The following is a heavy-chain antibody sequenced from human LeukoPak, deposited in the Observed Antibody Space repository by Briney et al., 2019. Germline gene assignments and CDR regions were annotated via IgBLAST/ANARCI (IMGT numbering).Heavy chain of an antibody. V-gene: IGHV3-21*01. D-gene: IGHD4-17*01. CDR2: ISSSSTFI. CDR3: SRGEQLRSWDAFDM. Sequence: PGRSLRLSCAASGFTFSSYSMNWVRQAPGKGLEWVSSISSSSTFIYYADSVRGRFTISRDNAKNSMSLQMNSLIAEDTAVYYCSRGEQLRSWDAFDMWGQGTMVTVSS. CDR1: GFTFSSYS. J-gene: IGHJ3*02.